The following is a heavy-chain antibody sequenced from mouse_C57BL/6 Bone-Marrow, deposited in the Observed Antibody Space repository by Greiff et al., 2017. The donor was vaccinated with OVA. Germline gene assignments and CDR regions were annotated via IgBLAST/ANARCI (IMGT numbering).Heavy chain of an antibody. Sequence: QVQLQQPGAELVKPGASVKMSCKASGYTFTSYWMNWVKQRPGKGLEWIGMIYPDSGSTNYNEKFKSKATLTVDKSSSTAYMQLSSLTSEDSAVYYCARYHGYSVYEAMDYWGQGTSVTVSS. CDR3: ARYHGYSVYEAMDY. CDR1: GYTFTSYW. J-gene: IGHJ4*01. CDR2: IYPDSGST. D-gene: IGHD2-3*01. V-gene: IGHV1-64*01.